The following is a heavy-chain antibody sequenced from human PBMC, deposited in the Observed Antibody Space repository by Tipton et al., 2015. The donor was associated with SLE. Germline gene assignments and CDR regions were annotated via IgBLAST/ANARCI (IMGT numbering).Heavy chain of an antibody. CDR1: GGSISSGSYF. J-gene: IGHJ1*01. CDR3: ARARHGGAEYFEH. D-gene: IGHD3-3*01. V-gene: IGHV4-61*02. CDR2: INTSGST. Sequence: TLSLTCSVSGGSISSGSYFWTWIRQPAGKGLEWIGRINTSGSTLYNPSLKSRVTMSVDTSENQLSLKLTFVTAADTAVYYCARARHGGAEYFEHWGQGTLVTVSS.